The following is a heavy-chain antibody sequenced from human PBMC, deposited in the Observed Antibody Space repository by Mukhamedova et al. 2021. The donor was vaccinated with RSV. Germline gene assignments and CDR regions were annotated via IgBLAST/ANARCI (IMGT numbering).Heavy chain of an antibody. Sequence: VRQAPGKGLEWVGFIRSKAYGGTTEYAASVKGRFTISRDDSKSIAYLQMNSLKTEDTAVYYCTRVRQSLERWDFDYWGQGTLVT. CDR2: IRSKAYGGTT. J-gene: IGHJ4*02. D-gene: IGHD1-1*01. V-gene: IGHV3-49*02. CDR3: TRVRQSLERWDFDY.